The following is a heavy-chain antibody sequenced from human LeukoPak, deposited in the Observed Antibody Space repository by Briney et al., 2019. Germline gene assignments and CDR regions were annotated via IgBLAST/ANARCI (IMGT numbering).Heavy chain of an antibody. Sequence: PGGSLRLSCAASGFTFSSYGMHWVRQDPGKGLEWVAVILYDGSNKYYADSVKGRFTISRDNSKNTLYLQMNSLRAEDTAVYYCARVENFDWLYWFDPWGQGTLVTVSS. D-gene: IGHD3-9*01. J-gene: IGHJ5*02. CDR1: GFTFSSYG. CDR3: ARVENFDWLYWFDP. CDR2: ILYDGSNK. V-gene: IGHV3-30*19.